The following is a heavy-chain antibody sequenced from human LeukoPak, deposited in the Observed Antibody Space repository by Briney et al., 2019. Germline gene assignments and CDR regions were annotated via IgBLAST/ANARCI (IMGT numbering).Heavy chain of an antibody. V-gene: IGHV3-23*01. Sequence: PGGSLRLSCAASGFTFSSNVMIWVRQAPGKGLEWVSSIPASGGSTYYADSVRGRFTISRDNAKNSLYLQMNSLRAEDTAVYYCARRDGDFWGQGTLVTVSS. CDR2: IPASGGST. CDR3: ARRDGDF. J-gene: IGHJ4*02. CDR1: GFTFSSNV.